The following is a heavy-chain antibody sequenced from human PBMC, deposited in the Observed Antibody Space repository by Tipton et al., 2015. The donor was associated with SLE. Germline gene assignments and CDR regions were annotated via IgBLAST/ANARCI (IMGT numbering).Heavy chain of an antibody. V-gene: IGHV4-39*01. D-gene: IGHD5-24*01. CDR3: ARREMSPIWFDP. J-gene: IGHJ5*02. CDR1: GDSISSTSRY. CDR2: VYHTGIT. Sequence: TLSLTCTVSGDSISSTSRYWAWIRQSPGKALEWIGHVYHTGITHYNPSLKSRVTISVDTSRNQFSLKMISVTAADTAVYYCARREMSPIWFDPWGQGTLVTVSS.